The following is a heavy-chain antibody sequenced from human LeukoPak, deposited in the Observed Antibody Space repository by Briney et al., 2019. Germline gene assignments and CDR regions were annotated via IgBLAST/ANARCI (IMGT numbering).Heavy chain of an antibody. Sequence: GGSLRLSCAASGFTFSSYGMHWVRQAPGKGLEWVAVIWYDGSNKYYADSVKGRFTISRDNAKNSLYLQMNSLRAEDTAVYYCARNGGYCSSTSCYFWFDPWGQGTLVTVSS. CDR3: ARNGGYCSSTSCYFWFDP. J-gene: IGHJ5*02. D-gene: IGHD2-2*03. V-gene: IGHV3-33*01. CDR1: GFTFSSYG. CDR2: IWYDGSNK.